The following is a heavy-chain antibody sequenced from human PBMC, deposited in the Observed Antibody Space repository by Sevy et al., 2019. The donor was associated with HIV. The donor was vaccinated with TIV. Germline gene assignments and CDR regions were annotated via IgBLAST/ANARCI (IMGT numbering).Heavy chain of an antibody. Sequence: GGSLRLSCAASGFTFSTYAMNWVRQAPGKGLEWVSTLGSGGVTTYYADSVRGRFTISRDSSKNTLFLQMNSLRAEDTAVCYCTRYALTSRTWFDPWGQGTLVTVSS. CDR3: TRYALTSRTWFDP. CDR2: LGSGGVTT. J-gene: IGHJ5*02. V-gene: IGHV3-23*01. CDR1: GFTFSTYA. D-gene: IGHD7-27*01.